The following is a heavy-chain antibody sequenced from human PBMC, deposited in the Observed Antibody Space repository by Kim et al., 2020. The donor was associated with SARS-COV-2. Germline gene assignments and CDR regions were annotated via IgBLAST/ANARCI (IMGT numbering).Heavy chain of an antibody. CDR2: ISSSGSTI. CDR3: AREGVVPAAIYGGGRYYYGMDV. D-gene: IGHD2-2*01. V-gene: IGHV3-48*03. Sequence: GGSLRLSCAASGFTFSSYEMNWVRQAPGKGLEWVSYISSSGSTIYYADSVKGRFTISRDNAKNSLYLQMNSLRAEDTAVYYCAREGVVPAAIYGGGRYYYGMDVWGQGTTVTVSS. J-gene: IGHJ6*02. CDR1: GFTFSSYE.